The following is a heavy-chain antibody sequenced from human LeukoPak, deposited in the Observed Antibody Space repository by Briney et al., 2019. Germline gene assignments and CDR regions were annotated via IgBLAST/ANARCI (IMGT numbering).Heavy chain of an antibody. CDR2: IYYSGST. D-gene: IGHD3-22*01. V-gene: IGHV4-39*01. J-gene: IGHJ4*02. CDR1: GGSISSSSYY. CDR3: ARLYYDSSGYYLICSFDY. Sequence: PSETLSLTCTVSGGSISSSSYYWGWIRQPPGKGLEWIGSIYYSGSTYYNPSLKSRVTISVDTSKNQFSLNLSSVTAADTAVYYCARLYYDSSGYYLICSFDYWGQGTLVTVSS.